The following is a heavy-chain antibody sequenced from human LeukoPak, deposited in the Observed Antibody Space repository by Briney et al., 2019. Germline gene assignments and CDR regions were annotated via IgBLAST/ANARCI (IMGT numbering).Heavy chain of an antibody. CDR1: GGSFSGYY. V-gene: IGHV4-34*01. CDR2: INHSGST. J-gene: IGHJ4*02. Sequence: SETLSLTCAVYGGSFSGYYWSWIRQPPGKGLEWIGEINHSGSTNYNPSLKSRVTISVDTSKNQFSLKLSSVTAADTAVYYCAGIGRDCSSTSCPKYYFDYWGQGTLVTVSS. CDR3: AGIGRDCSSTSCPKYYFDY. D-gene: IGHD2-2*01.